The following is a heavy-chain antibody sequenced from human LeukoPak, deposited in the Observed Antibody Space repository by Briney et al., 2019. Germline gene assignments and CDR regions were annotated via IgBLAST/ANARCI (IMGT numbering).Heavy chain of an antibody. CDR1: GGTFSSYA. J-gene: IGHJ6*02. V-gene: IGHV1-69*13. CDR3: ARAPVGIFGVVSYGMDV. D-gene: IGHD3-3*01. CDR2: IIPIFGTA. Sequence: SVKVSCKASGGTFSSYAISWVRQAPGQGLEWMGGIIPIFGTANYAQKFQGRVTITADESTSTAYMELSSLRPEDTAVYYCARAPVGIFGVVSYGMDVWGQGTTVTVSS.